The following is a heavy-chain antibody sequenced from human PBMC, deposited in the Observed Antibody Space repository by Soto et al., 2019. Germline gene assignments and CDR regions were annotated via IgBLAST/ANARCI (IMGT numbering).Heavy chain of an antibody. CDR2: VYYNGFT. D-gene: IGHD3-16*01. V-gene: IGHV4-59*07. J-gene: IGHJ4*02. CDR3: ARVSYDLVYYFDF. CDR1: GGSISTYY. Sequence: QVQLRESGPGLVKPSDTLSLICTVSGGSISTYYWSWIRQPPGKGLEWIASVYYNGFTNYNPSLRGRVTMSVDTFRNQFSLRLNSVTAADAAIYYCARVSYDLVYYFDFWGQGTLVTVSS.